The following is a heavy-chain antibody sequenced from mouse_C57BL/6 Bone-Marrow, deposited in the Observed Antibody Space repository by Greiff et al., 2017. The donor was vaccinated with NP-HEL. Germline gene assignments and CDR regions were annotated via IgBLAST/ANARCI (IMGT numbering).Heavy chain of an antibody. D-gene: IGHD1-1*01. CDR1: GYPFPRSC. CDR3: ATTPWYFDV. V-gene: IGHV1-81*01. J-gene: IGHJ1*03. Sequence: QVQLQQSGAELARPGASVKLSCKASGYPFPRSCISWVKQRTGQGLEWIGEIYPRSGNTYYNEKFKGKATLTADKSSSTAYMELLSLTSEDSAVYFCATTPWYFDVWGTGTTVTVSS. CDR2: IYPRSGNT.